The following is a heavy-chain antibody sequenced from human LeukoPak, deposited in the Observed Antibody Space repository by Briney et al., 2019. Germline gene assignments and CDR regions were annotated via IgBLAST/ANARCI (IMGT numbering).Heavy chain of an antibody. CDR1: GFTFSNYW. CDR3: VRDRGYCSGGTCYALWDY. D-gene: IGHD2-15*01. CDR2: IKEGGGEK. J-gene: IGHJ4*02. V-gene: IGHV3-7*01. Sequence: GGSLRLSCAPSGFTFSNYWMTWVREAPGKGLKWVAHIKEGGGEKHYVDTVKGRFTLSRDNAKTSLYLQMNSLRAENTAMYYGVRDRGYCSGGTCYALWDYWGQGTLVTVSS.